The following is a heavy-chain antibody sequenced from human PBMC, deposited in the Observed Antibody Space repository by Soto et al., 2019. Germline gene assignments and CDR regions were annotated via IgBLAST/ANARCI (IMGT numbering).Heavy chain of an antibody. CDR2: IKQDGSEK. CDR3: ASISYDFWSGYYRYVDD. Sequence: PGGSLRLSCAASGFTFSSHRLSWVRQAPGKGLVWMTNIKQDGSEKYYVDSGKGRFTISRDNAKNSLYLQMNSLRAEDTAVYYCASISYDFWSGYYRYVDDWGQGTMVTVSS. V-gene: IGHV3-7*01. CDR1: GFTFSSHR. J-gene: IGHJ4*02. D-gene: IGHD3-3*01.